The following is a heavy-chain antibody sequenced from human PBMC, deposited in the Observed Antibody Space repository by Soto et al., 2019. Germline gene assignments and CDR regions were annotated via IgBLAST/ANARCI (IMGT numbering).Heavy chain of an antibody. V-gene: IGHV1-3*01. D-gene: IGHD4-17*01. CDR1: GYTFTSYA. Sequence: ASVKVSCKGAGYTFTSYAMHWGRQAPGQRLEWMGWINAGNGNTKYSQKFQGRVTITRDTSASTAYMELSSLRSEDTAVYYCARGEDYGDNIRDFDYGGQGPLVPVSP. J-gene: IGHJ4*02. CDR2: INAGNGNT. CDR3: ARGEDYGDNIRDFDY.